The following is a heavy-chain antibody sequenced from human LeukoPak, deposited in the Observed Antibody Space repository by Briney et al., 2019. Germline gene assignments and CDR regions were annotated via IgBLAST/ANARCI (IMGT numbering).Heavy chain of an antibody. V-gene: IGHV3-21*01. CDR3: ASIVGATLDAFDI. D-gene: IGHD1-26*01. Sequence: GGSLRLSCAASGFTSSSYSMNWVRQAPGKGLEWVSSISSSSSYIYYADSVKGRFTISRDNAKNSLYLQMNSLRAEDTAVYYCASIVGATLDAFDIWGQGTMVTVSS. CDR1: GFTSSSYS. J-gene: IGHJ3*02. CDR2: ISSSSSYI.